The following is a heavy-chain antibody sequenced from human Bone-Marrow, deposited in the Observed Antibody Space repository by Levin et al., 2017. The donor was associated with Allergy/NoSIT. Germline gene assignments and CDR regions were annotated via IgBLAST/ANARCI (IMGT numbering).Heavy chain of an antibody. CDR3: ARQAWGRGGPETEYYYYGMDV. CDR2: IYYSGST. CDR1: GGSISSSSYY. J-gene: IGHJ6*02. V-gene: IGHV4-39*01. D-gene: IGHD3-16*01. Sequence: SETLSLTCTVSGGSISSSSYYWGWIRQPPGKGLEWIGSIYYSGSTYYNPSLKSRVTISVDTSKNQFSLKLSSVTAADTAVYYCARQAWGRGGPETEYYYYGMDVWGQGTTVTVSS.